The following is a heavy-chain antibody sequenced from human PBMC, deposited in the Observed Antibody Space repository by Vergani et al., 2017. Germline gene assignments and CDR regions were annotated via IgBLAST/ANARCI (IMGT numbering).Heavy chain of an antibody. J-gene: IGHJ6*02. Sequence: QVQLQESGPGLVKPSQTLSLTCTVSGGSISSGDYYWSWIRQPPGKGLEWLGYIYYTGSTYYNPSLKRRVTISVDTSKNQFSLKVTSVTAADTAVYYCARTLGELSSNYFYYGMDVWGQGTTVTVSS. CDR2: IYYTGST. D-gene: IGHD3-16*02. CDR3: ARTLGELSSNYFYYGMDV. CDR1: GGSISSGDYY. V-gene: IGHV4-30-4*08.